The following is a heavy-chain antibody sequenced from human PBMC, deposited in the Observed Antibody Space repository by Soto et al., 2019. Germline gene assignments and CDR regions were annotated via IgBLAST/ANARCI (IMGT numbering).Heavy chain of an antibody. CDR1: GFTFSNYW. CDR3: GRWTSSERLAY. D-gene: IGHD6-6*01. Sequence: GGSLRLSCEASGFTFSNYWMTWVRQAPGKGLEWVANIKGDGSDQHYVDSVKGRFTISRDNAKNSLYLQMSSLRSEDTAVYYCGRWTSSERLAYWGGGTLVTVSS. V-gene: IGHV3-7*05. CDR2: IKGDGSDQ. J-gene: IGHJ4*02.